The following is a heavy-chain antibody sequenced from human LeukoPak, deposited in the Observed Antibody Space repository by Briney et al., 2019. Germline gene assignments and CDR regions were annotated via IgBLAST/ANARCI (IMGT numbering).Heavy chain of an antibody. CDR2: IYPGDSDT. CDR1: EDSFTSYW. CDR3: ARVRRDGYKVFDY. D-gene: IGHD5-24*01. J-gene: IGHJ4*02. V-gene: IGHV5-51*01. Sequence: GESLKISCKGSEDSFTSYWIGWVRQMPGKGLEWMGIIYPGDSDTRYSPSFQGQVTISADKSISTAYLQWSSLKASDTAMYYCARVRRDGYKVFDYWGQGTLVTVSS.